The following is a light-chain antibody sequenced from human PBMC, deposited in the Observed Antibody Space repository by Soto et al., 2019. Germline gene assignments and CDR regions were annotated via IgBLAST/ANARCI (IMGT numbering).Light chain of an antibody. CDR2: GAS. V-gene: IGKV3-20*01. J-gene: IGKJ1*01. CDR1: QSVTNSF. Sequence: EIVVAQSPGTLSLSPGERATLSCRASQSVTNSFLAWYQQKPGQAPRLLIYGASRRATGIPDRFTGSGSGTDFTLTSSRLEPEDFAVYYCLQYVSSPWAFGQGTQVEI. CDR3: LQYVSSPWA.